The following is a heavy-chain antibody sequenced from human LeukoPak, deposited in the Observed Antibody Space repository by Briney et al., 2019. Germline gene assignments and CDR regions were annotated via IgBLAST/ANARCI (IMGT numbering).Heavy chain of an antibody. CDR2: INPDTGGT. V-gene: IGHV1-2*02. J-gene: IGHJ4*02. Sequence: ASVKVSCKASGYTFSGHYMHWVRQAPGQGLEWMGWINPDTGGTNSAQKFQGRVTMTRDTSISTAYMELTRLTSDDTAVSYCARDGNFDYWGQGTLVTVSS. CDR3: ARDGNFDY. CDR1: GYTFSGHY.